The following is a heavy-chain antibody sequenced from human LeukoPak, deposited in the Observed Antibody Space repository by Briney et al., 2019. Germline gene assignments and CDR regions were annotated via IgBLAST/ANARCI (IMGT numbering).Heavy chain of an antibody. J-gene: IGHJ4*02. CDR3: AKGNDFWSGSTLDY. CDR2: IGGSGGST. Sequence: GGSLRPSCAASGFTFSSYAMSWVRQAPGKGLEWVSAIGGSGGSTYYADSVKGRFTISRDNSKNTLYLQMNSLRAEDTAVYYCAKGNDFWSGSTLDYWGQGTLVTVSS. CDR1: GFTFSSYA. V-gene: IGHV3-23*01. D-gene: IGHD3-3*01.